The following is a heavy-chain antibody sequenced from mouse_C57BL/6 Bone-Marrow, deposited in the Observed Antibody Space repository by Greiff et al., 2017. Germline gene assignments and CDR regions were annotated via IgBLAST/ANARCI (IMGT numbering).Heavy chain of an antibody. Sequence: VQLQQSGTVLARPGASVKMSCKTSGYTFTSYWMHWVKQRPGQGLEWIGAIYPGNSDTSYNQKFKGKAKLTAVTSASTAYMELSRLTNEDSAVYYCTRGYSNSYYFDYWGQGTTLTVSS. V-gene: IGHV1-5*01. CDR3: TRGYSNSYYFDY. D-gene: IGHD2-5*01. CDR2: IYPGNSDT. CDR1: GYTFTSYW. J-gene: IGHJ2*01.